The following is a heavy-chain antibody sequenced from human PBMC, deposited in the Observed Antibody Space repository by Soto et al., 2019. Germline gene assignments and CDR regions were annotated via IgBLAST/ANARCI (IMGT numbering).Heavy chain of an antibody. D-gene: IGHD1-26*01. CDR2: LYTGGVT. CDR1: GFNVSSNY. Sequence: EVQLVASGGGLVQPGGSLRLSCAASGFNVSSNYMNWVRQAPGKGLEWVSVLYTGGVTFYADSVKGRFTISRDNSKNTLFLQMNSLRVEDTAVYFCERRWDLGLWGQGTLVTVSS. J-gene: IGHJ5*02. V-gene: IGHV3-66*04. CDR3: ERRWDLGL.